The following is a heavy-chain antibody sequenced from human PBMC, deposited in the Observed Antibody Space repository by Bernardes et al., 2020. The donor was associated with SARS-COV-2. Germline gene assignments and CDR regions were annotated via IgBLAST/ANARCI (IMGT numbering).Heavy chain of an antibody. CDR1: GFTFNDYA. CDR3: ARFAEPYCGGDCYSDY. D-gene: IGHD2-21*01. J-gene: IGHJ4*02. V-gene: IGHV3-9*01. Sequence: GGSLRLSCAASGFTFNDYAMHWVRQAPGKGLEWVSGISWNSSSIGYADSVKGRFTISRDNAKNSLYLQMNSLRAEDTAVYYCARFAEPYCGGDCYSDYWGQGTLVTVSS. CDR2: ISWNSSSI.